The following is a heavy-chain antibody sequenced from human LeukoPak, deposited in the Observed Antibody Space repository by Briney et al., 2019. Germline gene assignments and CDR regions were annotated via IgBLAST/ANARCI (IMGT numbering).Heavy chain of an antibody. D-gene: IGHD3-3*01. V-gene: IGHV4-34*01. J-gene: IGHJ4*02. CDR1: GGSFSGYY. CDR3: ARKRADYDFWSGYFAY. Sequence: PSETLSLTCAVYGGSFSGYYRSWIRQPPGKGLEWIGEINHSGSTNYNPSLKSRVTISVDTSKNQFSLKLSSVTAADTAVYYCARKRADYDFWSGYFAYWGQGTLVTVSS. CDR2: INHSGST.